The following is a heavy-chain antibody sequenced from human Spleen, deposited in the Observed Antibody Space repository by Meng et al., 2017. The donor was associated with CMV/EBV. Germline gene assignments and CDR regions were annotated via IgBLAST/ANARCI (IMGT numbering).Heavy chain of an antibody. J-gene: IGHJ1*01. CDR1: GFTFSSYD. CDR2: IGTAGDT. Sequence: GESLKISCAASGFTFSSYDMHWVRQATGKGLEWVSAIGTAGDTYYPGSVKGRFTISRDNAKNSLYLQMTSLRVEDTAVYYCVRGVPGCFNCFQVWGPGTLVTVSS. V-gene: IGHV3-13*01. CDR3: VRGVPGCFNCFQV. D-gene: IGHD1-14*01.